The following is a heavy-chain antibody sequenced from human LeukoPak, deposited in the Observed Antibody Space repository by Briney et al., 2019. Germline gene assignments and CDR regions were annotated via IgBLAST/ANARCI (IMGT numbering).Heavy chain of an antibody. CDR2: IYYSGST. V-gene: IGHV4-59*01. D-gene: IGHD3-9*01. J-gene: IGHJ4*02. Sequence: SSETLPLTCTVSGGSISSYYWSWIRQPPGKGLEWIGYIYYSGSTNYNPSLKSRVTISVDTSKNQFSLKLSSVTAADTAVYYCARVARRYFDWLTPPYYFDYWGQGTLVTVSS. CDR1: GGSISSYY. CDR3: ARVARRYFDWLTPPYYFDY.